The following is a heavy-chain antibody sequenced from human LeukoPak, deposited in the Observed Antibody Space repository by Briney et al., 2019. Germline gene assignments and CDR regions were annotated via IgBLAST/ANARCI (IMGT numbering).Heavy chain of an antibody. V-gene: IGHV3-7*01. CDR3: ARDGSGSCYDY. J-gene: IGHJ4*02. Sequence: GGSLRLSCAASGFTFSSYWMSWVRQAPGKGLEWVANIKQDGSEKYYVDSVKGRFTISRDNAKNSLYPQMNSLRAEDTAVYYCARDGSGSCYDYWGQGTLVTVSS. D-gene: IGHD3-10*01. CDR1: GFTFSSYW. CDR2: IKQDGSEK.